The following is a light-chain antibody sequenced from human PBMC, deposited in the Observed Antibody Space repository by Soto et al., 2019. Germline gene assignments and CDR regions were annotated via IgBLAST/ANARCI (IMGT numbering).Light chain of an antibody. J-gene: IGLJ1*01. CDR1: SSNIGTNA. Sequence: QDVLTQPPSASVTPGQRVTISCSGGSSNIGTNAVNWYQQLPGTAPKLLIYNNNQRPSGVPDRFSGSKSGTSASLAISGLQSEDEADYYCAAWDASMNGYVLGTGTNVTAL. V-gene: IGLV1-44*01. CDR3: AAWDASMNGYV. CDR2: NNN.